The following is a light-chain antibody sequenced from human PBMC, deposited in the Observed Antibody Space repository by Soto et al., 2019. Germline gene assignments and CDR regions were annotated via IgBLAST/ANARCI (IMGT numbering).Light chain of an antibody. CDR3: QVCDSITGV. V-gene: IGLV3-9*01. J-gene: IGLJ3*02. CDR2: RDS. Sequence: SYELTQPLSVSVALGQTARITCGGNNIGSKNVHWYQQKPGQAPVLVIYRDSNRPSGIPERFSGSNSGNTATLTISRAQAGDEADYYCQVCDSITGVFGGGTKLTVL. CDR1: NIGSKN.